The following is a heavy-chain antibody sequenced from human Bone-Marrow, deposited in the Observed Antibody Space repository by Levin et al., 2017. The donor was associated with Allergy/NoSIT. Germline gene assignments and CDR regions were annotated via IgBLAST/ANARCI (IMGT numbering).Heavy chain of an antibody. Sequence: ASVKVSCKASGYRFAGHAMHWVRQAPGERFEWMGWINGGNGNTKYSQRFQGRITITRDTSANIAFMVLSSLRFEDTAVYYCARDDGPLEWFLDPWGQGTLVTVSS. J-gene: IGHJ5*02. V-gene: IGHV1-3*01. CDR1: GYRFAGHA. CDR3: ARDDGPLEWFLDP. CDR2: INGGNGNT. D-gene: IGHD3-3*01.